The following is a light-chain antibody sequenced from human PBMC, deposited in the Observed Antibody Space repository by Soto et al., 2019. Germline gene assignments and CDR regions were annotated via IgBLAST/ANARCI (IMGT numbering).Light chain of an antibody. V-gene: IGKV3-11*01. CDR3: QQATNWPPRPPPRT. J-gene: IGKJ1*01. Sequence: EVVLTQSPATLSLSPGESATLSCRASESISRNIAWYQQSPGQAPRLLIYDVSKRATGIPPRFSGSGSGTDFTLTVSGLEPEDFAIYYCQQATNWPPRPPPRTFGQGTKVEIK. CDR1: ESISRN. CDR2: DVS.